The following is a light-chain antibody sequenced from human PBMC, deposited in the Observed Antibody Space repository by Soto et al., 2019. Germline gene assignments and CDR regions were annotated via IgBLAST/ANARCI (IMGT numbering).Light chain of an antibody. CDR3: QQSDYFPVT. V-gene: IGKV1-12*01. CDR1: GVVKSV. CDR2: HTS. Sequence: DVQMTQSPPSVAAFVGDKAAFSCGAGGVVKSVLAWYQQTPGKAQNLLLFHTSSLKSGDPSRFSGSGSGTDFTLPISNLEPEDFATCNCQQSDYFPVTFGGGTKVE. J-gene: IGKJ4*01.